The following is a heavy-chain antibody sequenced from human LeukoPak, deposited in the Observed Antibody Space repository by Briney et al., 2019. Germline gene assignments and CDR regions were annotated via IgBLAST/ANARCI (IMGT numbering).Heavy chain of an antibody. Sequence: GGSLRLSCASSGFTFSDHHMSWIRQAPGKGLEWVSNIGIGGSTIDYADSVKGRFTISRDSAKDTVFLQMNSLRVEDTAVYYCVRGLGDVWGKGTLVTVSS. J-gene: IGHJ6*04. CDR3: VRGLGDV. V-gene: IGHV3-11*04. CDR1: GFTFSDHH. CDR2: IGIGGSTI. D-gene: IGHD4-11*01.